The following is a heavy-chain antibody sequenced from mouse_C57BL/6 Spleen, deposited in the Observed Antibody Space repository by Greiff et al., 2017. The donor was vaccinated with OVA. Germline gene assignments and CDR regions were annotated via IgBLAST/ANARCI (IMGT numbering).Heavy chain of an antibody. Sequence: VQLQQSGAELVKPGASVKLSCTASGFTINDYYMHWVKQRPEQGLEWIGRIDPEDGDTKYAPKFQGKATITADTSSNTAYLQLSSLTSEDTAVYYCARYYDCDGAGVAYWGQGTLVTVSA. D-gene: IGHD2-4*01. CDR3: ARYYDCDGAGVAY. CDR1: GFTINDYY. V-gene: IGHV14-2*01. CDR2: IDPEDGDT. J-gene: IGHJ3*01.